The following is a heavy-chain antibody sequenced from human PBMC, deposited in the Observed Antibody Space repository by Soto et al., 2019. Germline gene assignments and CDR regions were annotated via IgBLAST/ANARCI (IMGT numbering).Heavy chain of an antibody. CDR2: IYYSGST. Sequence: QLQLQESGPGLVKPSETLSLTCTVSGGSISSSSYYWGWIRQPPGKGLEWIGSIYYSGSTYYNPSLKSRGTISVDTSKNQFPLKLSSVTAADTAVYYCARLADCSSTSCSTPTFDYWGQGTLVTVSS. CDR3: ARLADCSSTSCSTPTFDY. D-gene: IGHD2-2*01. V-gene: IGHV4-39*01. CDR1: GGSISSSSYY. J-gene: IGHJ4*02.